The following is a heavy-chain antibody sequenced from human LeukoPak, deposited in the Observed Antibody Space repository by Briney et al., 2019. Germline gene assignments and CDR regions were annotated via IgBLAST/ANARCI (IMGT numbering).Heavy chain of an antibody. D-gene: IGHD2-2*01. Sequence: PGGSLRLSCAASGFTFSSYTMNWVRQAPGKGLEWVSSISSDSSYIHHADSVKGRFTISRDNAKNSLHLQMNSLRVEDTAVYYCARARYCTGTICYGIDYWGQGTLVTVSS. V-gene: IGHV3-21*01. CDR1: GFTFSSYT. CDR2: ISSDSSYI. J-gene: IGHJ4*02. CDR3: ARARYCTGTICYGIDY.